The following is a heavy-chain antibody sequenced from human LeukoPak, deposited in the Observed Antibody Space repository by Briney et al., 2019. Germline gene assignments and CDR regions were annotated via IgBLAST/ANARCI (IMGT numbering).Heavy chain of an antibody. D-gene: IGHD5-12*01. CDR2: ISSSSSHI. J-gene: IGHJ5*02. V-gene: IGHV3-21*01. CDR1: GFTLRSYS. CDR3: ARESGYYNWFDP. Sequence: GGSQRLSCVASGFTLRSYSMNWVRQAPGKGLEWVSFISSSSSHISYADSVRGRFTISRDNAKNSLYLQMNSPRAEDTAIYYCARESGYYNWFDPWGQGTLVTVSS.